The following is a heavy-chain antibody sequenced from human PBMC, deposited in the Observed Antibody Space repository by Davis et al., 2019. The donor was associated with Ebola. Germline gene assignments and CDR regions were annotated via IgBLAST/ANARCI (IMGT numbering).Heavy chain of an antibody. CDR1: GFTFSSYS. CDR2: IRSSSSTI. CDR3: ARVKEQWRFYYGMDV. V-gene: IGHV3-48*02. J-gene: IGHJ6*02. Sequence: GGSLRLSCAASGFTFSSYSMNWVRQAPGKGLEWVSYIRSSSSTIYYADSVKGRFTISRDNAKNSLYLQMNSLRDEDTAVYYCARVKEQWRFYYGMDVWGQGTTVTVSS. D-gene: IGHD6-19*01.